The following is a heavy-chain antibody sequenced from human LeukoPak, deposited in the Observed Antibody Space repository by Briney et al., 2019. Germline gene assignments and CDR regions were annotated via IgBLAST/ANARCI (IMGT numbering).Heavy chain of an antibody. V-gene: IGHV4-39*06. CDR2: IYYSGST. D-gene: IGHD4-11*01. J-gene: IGHJ2*01. CDR1: GGSISSSSYY. CDR3: ARETTVTTPDAFDL. Sequence: SETLSLTCTVSGGSISSSSYYWGWIRQPPGKGLEWIGSIYYSGSTYYNPSLKSRVTISVDTSKNQFPLKLSSVTAADTAVYYCARETTVTTPDAFDLWGRGTLVTVSS.